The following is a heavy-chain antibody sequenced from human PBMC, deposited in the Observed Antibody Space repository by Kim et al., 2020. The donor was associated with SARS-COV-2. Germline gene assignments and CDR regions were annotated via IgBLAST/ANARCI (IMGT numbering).Heavy chain of an antibody. CDR3: ASYAVRGVISYYYYYGMDV. D-gene: IGHD3-10*01. CDR2: ISSSSSYI. J-gene: IGHJ6*02. CDR1: GFTFSSYS. Sequence: GGSLRLSCAASGFTFSSYSMNWVRQAPGKGLEWVSSISSSSSYIYYADSVKGRFTISRDNAKNSLYLQMNSLRAEDTAVYYCASYAVRGVISYYYYYGMDVWGQGTTVTVSS. V-gene: IGHV3-21*01.